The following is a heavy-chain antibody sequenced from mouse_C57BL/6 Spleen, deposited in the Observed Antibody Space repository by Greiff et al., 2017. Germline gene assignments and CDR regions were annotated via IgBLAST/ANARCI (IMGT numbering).Heavy chain of an antibody. Sequence: VQLQQSGPELVKPGASVKISCKASGYSFTGYYMNWVKQSPEKSLEWIGEINPSTGGTTYNQKFKAKATLTVDKSSSTAYMQLKSLTSEDSAVYYCARYPSDDYGDYAMDDWGQGTSVTVSS. CDR2: INPSTGGT. CDR3: ARYPSDDYGDYAMDD. CDR1: GYSFTGYY. D-gene: IGHD2-4*01. J-gene: IGHJ4*01. V-gene: IGHV1-42*01.